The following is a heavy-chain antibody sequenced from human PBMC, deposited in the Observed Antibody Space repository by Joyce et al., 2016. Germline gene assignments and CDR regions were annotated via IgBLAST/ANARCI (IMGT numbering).Heavy chain of an antibody. CDR3: TKEGSGSKWSFDY. Sequence: QVQLVESGGGVVQPGRSLGLSCTASGFTFSSYGIHWVHQAAGKGLEWLAVISAAGTTTYYADSVKGRFTISRDNSKNTVFLQMNSLRVEDTALYYCTKEGSGSKWSFDYWGQGTLVTVSS. J-gene: IGHJ4*02. CDR2: ISAAGTTT. CDR1: GFTFSSYG. D-gene: IGHD6-13*01. V-gene: IGHV3-30*18.